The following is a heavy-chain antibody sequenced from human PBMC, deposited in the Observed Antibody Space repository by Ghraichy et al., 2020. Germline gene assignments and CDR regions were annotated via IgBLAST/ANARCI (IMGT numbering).Heavy chain of an antibody. Sequence: ETLSLTCTVSGGSISINNYWWGWICQPPGKGLELIGSIYYSGTTYYNPSLKSRVTISVDTSKNQFSLKLSSVTAADTTVYFCARTGIGAYNFDKWGQGTLVTVSS. V-gene: IGHV4-39*01. J-gene: IGHJ4*02. D-gene: IGHD3-16*01. CDR1: GGSISINNYW. CDR3: ARTGIGAYNFDK. CDR2: IYYSGTT.